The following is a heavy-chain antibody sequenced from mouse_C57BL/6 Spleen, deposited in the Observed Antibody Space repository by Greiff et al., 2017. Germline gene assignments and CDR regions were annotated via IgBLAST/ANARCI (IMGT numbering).Heavy chain of an antibody. D-gene: IGHD1-1*01. Sequence: QVQLQQPGAELVKPGASVKLSCKASGYTFTSYWMQWVKQRPGQGLEWIGEIDPSDSYTNYNQKFKGKATLTVDTSSSTAYMQLSSLTSEDSAVYYCARSYYGSSYDDYWGQGTTLTVSS. CDR2: IDPSDSYT. J-gene: IGHJ2*01. V-gene: IGHV1-50*01. CDR3: ARSYYGSSYDDY. CDR1: GYTFTSYW.